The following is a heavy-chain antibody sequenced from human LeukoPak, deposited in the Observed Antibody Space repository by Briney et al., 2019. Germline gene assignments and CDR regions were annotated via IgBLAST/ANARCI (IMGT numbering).Heavy chain of an antibody. V-gene: IGHV4-39*07. J-gene: IGHJ3*02. D-gene: IGHD2-15*01. CDR1: GGSITSSSYY. CDR2: VYYSGST. Sequence: SETLSLTCTVSGGSITSSSYYWGWIRQPPGKGLEWIGSVYYSGSTYYNPSLKSRVTISVDTSKNQFSLKLSSVTAADTAVYYCARAGCGGGSCYQSRGAFDIWGQGTMVTVSS. CDR3: ARAGCGGGSCYQSRGAFDI.